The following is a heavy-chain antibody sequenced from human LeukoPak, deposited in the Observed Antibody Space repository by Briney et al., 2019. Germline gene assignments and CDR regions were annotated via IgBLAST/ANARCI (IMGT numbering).Heavy chain of an antibody. J-gene: IGHJ4*02. CDR2: IYSSGST. CDR3: AKTRPLDSSSWSHGDY. Sequence: GGSLRLSCAGSGFIATTNYMSWVRQAPGKGLEWVSVIYSSGSTSYGDSVKGRFTISRDNSKNTLYLQMNSLRAEDTAVYYCAKTRPLDSSSWSHGDYWGQGTLVTVSS. V-gene: IGHV3-53*01. D-gene: IGHD6-13*01. CDR1: GFIATTNY.